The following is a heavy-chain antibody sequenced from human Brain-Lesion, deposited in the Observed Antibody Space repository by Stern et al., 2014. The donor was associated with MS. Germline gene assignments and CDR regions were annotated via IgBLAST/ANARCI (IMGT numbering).Heavy chain of an antibody. CDR1: GGPISSHSYY. D-gene: IGHD4-17*01. CDR2: IYASGNT. J-gene: IGHJ4*02. V-gene: IGHV4-61*02. Sequence: QVQLVQSGPGLVKPSQTLSLTCTVSGGPISSHSYYWSWIRQPAGKGLEWIGRIYASGNTNYNPSLKSRVSISVDASKNKLSLRLGSVTASDTAVYYCARDYGDLEFDLWGQGTLVTVSS. CDR3: ARDYGDLEFDL.